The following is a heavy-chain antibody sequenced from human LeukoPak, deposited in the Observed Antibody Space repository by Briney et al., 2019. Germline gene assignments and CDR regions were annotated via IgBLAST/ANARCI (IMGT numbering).Heavy chain of an antibody. Sequence: ASVKVFCKASGYTFTTYGISWERQAPGQGLEWLGRISVYNGNTNYAQKLQGRVTMTTDTSTSTAYMELRSLRSDDTAVYYCARMILLLGDVLTVPPRGFDYWGQGTLVTVSS. J-gene: IGHJ4*02. CDR2: ISVYNGNT. CDR3: ARMILLLGDVLTVPPRGFDY. CDR1: GYTFTTYG. V-gene: IGHV1-18*01. D-gene: IGHD3-9*01.